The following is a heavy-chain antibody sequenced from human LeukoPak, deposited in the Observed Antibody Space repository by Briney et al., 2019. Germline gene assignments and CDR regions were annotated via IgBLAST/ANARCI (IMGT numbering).Heavy chain of an antibody. CDR3: ARSLNWNDGPTPSYFDY. CDR2: IKQDGSEK. Sequence: GGSLRLSCAASGFTFSSYSMNRVRQAPGKGLEWVANIKQDGSEKYYVDSVKGRFTISRDNAKNSLYLQMNSLRAEDTAVYYCARSLNWNDGPTPSYFDYWSQGTLVTVSS. D-gene: IGHD1-20*01. V-gene: IGHV3-7*01. J-gene: IGHJ4*02. CDR1: GFTFSSYS.